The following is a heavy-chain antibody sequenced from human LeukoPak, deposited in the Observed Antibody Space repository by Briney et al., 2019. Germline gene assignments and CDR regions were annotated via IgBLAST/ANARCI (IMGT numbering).Heavy chain of an antibody. CDR3: ARVRDGYNDAYDI. D-gene: IGHD5-24*01. Sequence: ASVKVSCKASGYTFTSYAISWVRQAPGQGLEWMGGIIPIFGTANYAQKFQGRVTITADESTSTAYMELSSLKSEDTAVYYCARVRDGYNDAYDIWGQGTMVTVSS. CDR1: GYTFTSYA. V-gene: IGHV1-69*13. CDR2: IIPIFGTA. J-gene: IGHJ3*02.